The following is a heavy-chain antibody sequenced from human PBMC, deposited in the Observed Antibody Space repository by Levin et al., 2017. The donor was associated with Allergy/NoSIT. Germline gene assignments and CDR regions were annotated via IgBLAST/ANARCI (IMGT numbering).Heavy chain of an antibody. CDR3: AREHPVSRNGGANDAFDV. CDR1: GFTFSNSA. J-gene: IGHJ3*01. Sequence: GGSLRLSCAASGFTFSNSAMHWVRQAPGKGLEWVAVISYDGSNKYYADSVKGRFTISRDNSKNTLFLQMNSLRAEDTAVYYCAREHPVSRNGGANDAFDVWSQGTMVTVSS. CDR2: ISYDGSNK. D-gene: IGHD2-8*01. V-gene: IGHV3-30-3*01.